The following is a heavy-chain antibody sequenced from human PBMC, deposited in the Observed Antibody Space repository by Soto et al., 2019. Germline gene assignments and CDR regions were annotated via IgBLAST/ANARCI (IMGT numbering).Heavy chain of an antibody. CDR2: IIPILGIA. CDR3: ATIHYYDSSGYPD. J-gene: IGHJ4*02. CDR1: GGTFSSYT. D-gene: IGHD3-22*01. V-gene: IGHV1-69*02. Sequence: QVQLVQSGAEVKKPGSSVKVSCKASGGTFSSYTISWVRQAPGQGLEWMGRIIPILGIANYAQKFQGRVTITADKSPSTAYMELSSLRSEDTAVYYCATIHYYDSSGYPDWGQGTLVTVSS.